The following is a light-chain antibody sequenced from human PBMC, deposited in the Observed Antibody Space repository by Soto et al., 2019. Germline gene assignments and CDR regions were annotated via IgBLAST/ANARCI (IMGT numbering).Light chain of an antibody. J-gene: IGKJ1*01. CDR1: QSVSSL. V-gene: IGKV3-20*01. Sequence: EIVLTQSPGTLSLSPGERATLSCRASQSVSSLLAWYQQKPGQAPRLLIFGASSRATGIPDRFSGSGSGTDFTLTISRLEPEDFAVYYCQQYGGSSWTFGQGTKVDIK. CDR2: GAS. CDR3: QQYGGSSWT.